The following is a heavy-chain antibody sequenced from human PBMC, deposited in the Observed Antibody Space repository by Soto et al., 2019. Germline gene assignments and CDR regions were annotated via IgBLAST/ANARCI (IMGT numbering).Heavy chain of an antibody. CDR3: ARGAVVNFDS. J-gene: IGHJ4*02. D-gene: IGHD3-22*01. Sequence: QLQLQESGSGLVKPSQTLSLTCAVSGGSISSGGSSWTWIRQPPGKGLEWIGYIYHSGSTYYNPSRKRRVTLSVDRSKHQFALKLTSVTAADTAVYYCARGAVVNFDSWGQGTLVTVSS. V-gene: IGHV4-30-2*01. CDR2: IYHSGST. CDR1: GGSISSGGSS.